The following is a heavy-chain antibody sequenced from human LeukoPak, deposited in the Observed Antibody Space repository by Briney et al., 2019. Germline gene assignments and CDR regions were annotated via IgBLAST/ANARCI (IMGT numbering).Heavy chain of an antibody. J-gene: IGHJ4*02. V-gene: IGHV1-18*01. Sequence: GASVKVSCKASGYTFTSYGISWVRQAPGQGLEWMGWISAYNGNTNYAQKLQGRVTMTTDTSTSTAYMELRSLRFDDTAVYYCARRIPNYDSSGYPDYWGQGTLVTISS. CDR1: GYTFTSYG. CDR2: ISAYNGNT. CDR3: ARRIPNYDSSGYPDY. D-gene: IGHD3-22*01.